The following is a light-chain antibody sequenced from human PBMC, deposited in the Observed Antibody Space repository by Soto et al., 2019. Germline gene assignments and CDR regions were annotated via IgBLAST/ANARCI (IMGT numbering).Light chain of an antibody. Sequence: EMVFTQSPVTRSLCPGERAALSCRASQSVSNNYLAWYQQKPGQAPRLLIYGASNRATGIPDRFSGSGSGTDFTLTISRLEPEDFAVYYCQQYGSSGTFGQGTKVDIK. CDR2: GAS. CDR3: QQYGSSGT. J-gene: IGKJ1*01. CDR1: QSVSNNY. V-gene: IGKV3-20*01.